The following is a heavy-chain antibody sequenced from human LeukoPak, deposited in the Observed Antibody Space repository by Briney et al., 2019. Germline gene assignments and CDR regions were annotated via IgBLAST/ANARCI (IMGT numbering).Heavy chain of an antibody. CDR2: IRQDGSKI. J-gene: IGHJ6*03. V-gene: IGHV3-7*03. CDR3: AKAPNVVEMATSYYYYYYMDV. Sequence: GGSLRLSCAASGFAFSTYWMSWVRQAPGKGLEWVANIRQDGSKIYYVDSVKGRFTISRDNAKNSLYLQMNNLRAEDTAVYYCAKAPNVVEMATSYYYYYYMDVWGKGTTVTVSS. CDR1: GFAFSTYW. D-gene: IGHD5-24*01.